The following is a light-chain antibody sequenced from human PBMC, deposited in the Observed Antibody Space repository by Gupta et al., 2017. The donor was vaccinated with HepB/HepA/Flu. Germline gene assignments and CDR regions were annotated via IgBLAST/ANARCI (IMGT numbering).Light chain of an antibody. CDR3: QKYNSAACS. Sequence: IKLTHSPSPLSASVGDRVTITCRASQGISNYLAWYPQKQGKVPNLLIYAASTLQSGVPSRFSGSGSGTDFTLTISSLQHEDVATYYCQKYNSAACSFGQGTKLEIK. V-gene: IGKV1-27*01. J-gene: IGKJ2*04. CDR1: QGISNY. CDR2: AAS.